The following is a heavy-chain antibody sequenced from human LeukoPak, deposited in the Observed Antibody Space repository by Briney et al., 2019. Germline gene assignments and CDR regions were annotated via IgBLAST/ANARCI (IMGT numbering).Heavy chain of an antibody. CDR2: MYPGDSDT. V-gene: IGHV5-51*01. D-gene: IGHD3-10*01. Sequence: GESLKISGTGSGYSFTHYWLGWGRQMPGEGVGWVGIMYPGDSDTRYSPPFQGQVTISADKSISTAHLQWSSLKASDTALYYCARQGKGTMVRGVITYVDYWGQGTLVTVSS. J-gene: IGHJ4*02. CDR1: GYSFTHYW. CDR3: ARQGKGTMVRGVITYVDY.